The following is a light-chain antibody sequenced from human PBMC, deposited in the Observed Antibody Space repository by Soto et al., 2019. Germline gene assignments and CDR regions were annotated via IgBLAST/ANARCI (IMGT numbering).Light chain of an antibody. CDR3: QSSDRSLRTYV. J-gene: IGLJ1*01. CDR2: GNS. CDR1: SSNIGAGYD. V-gene: IGLV1-40*01. Sequence: QSALAQPPSVSGAPGQRVTISCSGSSSNIGAGYDVNWYRQLPGTAPKLLIYGNSDRPSGVPDRFSGSKSGTSASLAITGLQAEDEADHFCQSSDRSLRTYVFGTGTKVTVL.